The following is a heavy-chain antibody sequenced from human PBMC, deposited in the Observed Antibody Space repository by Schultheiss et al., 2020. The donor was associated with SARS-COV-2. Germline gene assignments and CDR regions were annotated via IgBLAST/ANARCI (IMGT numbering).Heavy chain of an antibody. Sequence: SETLSLTCTVSGGHISSGDYYWSWIRQHPGKGLEWIGYIYYSGSTYYNPSLKSRVTISVDTSKNQFSLKLSSVTAADTAVYYCARDQGYLVNYYGSGSFDYWGQGTLVTVSS. V-gene: IGHV4-31*03. CDR3: ARDQGYLVNYYGSGSFDY. CDR2: IYYSGST. CDR1: GGHISSGDYY. J-gene: IGHJ4*02. D-gene: IGHD3-10*01.